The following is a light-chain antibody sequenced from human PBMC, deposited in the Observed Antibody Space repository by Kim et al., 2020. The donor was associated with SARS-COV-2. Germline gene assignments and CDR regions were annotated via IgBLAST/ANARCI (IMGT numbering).Light chain of an antibody. CDR2: DIS. V-gene: IGKV3D-20*02. CDR1: QTITSTY. CDR3: QQHEDAPLT. J-gene: IGKJ4*01. Sequence: SPEDSVHLSCMSSQTITSTYFAWYQQRPGQAPRLLIHDISRRATGIPDRFSGSGSGRDFTLTIGRLEPEDSAVYYCQQHEDAPLTFGGGTKVDIK.